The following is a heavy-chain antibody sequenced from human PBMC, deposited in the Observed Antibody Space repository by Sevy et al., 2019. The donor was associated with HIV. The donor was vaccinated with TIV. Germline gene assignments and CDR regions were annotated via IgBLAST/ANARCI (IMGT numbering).Heavy chain of an antibody. CDR2: INPARGGT. CDR3: ATEAGRAEKSYYESRAYYST. V-gene: IGHV1-2*02. CDR1: GYTFVGYY. J-gene: IGHJ4*02. D-gene: IGHD3-22*01. Sequence: ASVKVSCKTSGYTFVGYYIHWVRQAPGQGLEWMGWINPARGGTDYAREFQGRVTMTRDTSLRTAYMEVRWLKSDDTAVYYCATEAGRAEKSYYESRAYYSTWGQGTPVTVSS.